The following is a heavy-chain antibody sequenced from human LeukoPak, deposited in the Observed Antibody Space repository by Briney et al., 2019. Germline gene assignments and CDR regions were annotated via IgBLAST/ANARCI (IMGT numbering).Heavy chain of an antibody. CDR2: INHSGST. J-gene: IGHJ5*02. D-gene: IGHD6-13*01. CDR3: ARGGIAAAGWFGP. V-gene: IGHV4-34*01. Sequence: PSETLSLTCAVYGGSFSGYYWSWIRQPPGKGLEWLGEINHSGSTNYNPSLKSRVTISVDTSKNQFSLKLSSVTAADTAVYYCARGGIAAAGWFGPWGQGTLVTVSS. CDR1: GGSFSGYY.